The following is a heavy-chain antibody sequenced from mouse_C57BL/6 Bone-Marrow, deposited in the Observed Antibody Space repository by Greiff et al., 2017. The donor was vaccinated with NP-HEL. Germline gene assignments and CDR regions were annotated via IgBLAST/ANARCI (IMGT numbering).Heavy chain of an antibody. V-gene: IGHV14-4*01. Sequence: EVQLVESGAELVRPGASVKLSCTASGFNIKDDYMHWVKQRPEQGLEWIGWIDPENGDTEYASKFQGKATITADTSSNTAYLQLSSLTSEDTAVYYCTTFGNLPWFAYWGQGTLVTVSA. D-gene: IGHD2-1*01. CDR1: GFNIKDDY. J-gene: IGHJ3*01. CDR2: IDPENGDT. CDR3: TTFGNLPWFAY.